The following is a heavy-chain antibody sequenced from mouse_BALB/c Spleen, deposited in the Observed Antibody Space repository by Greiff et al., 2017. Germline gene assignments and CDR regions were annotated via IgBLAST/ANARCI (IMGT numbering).Heavy chain of an antibody. J-gene: IGHJ4*01. CDR3: ARLSPGGYYAMDY. V-gene: IGHV1-82*01. Sequence: LVEPGASVKISCKASGYAFSSSWMNWVKQRPGQGLEWIGRIYPGDGDTNYNGKFKGKATLTADKSSSTAYMQLSSLTSVDSAVYFCARLSPGGYYAMDYWGQGTSVTVSS. CDR2: IYPGDGDT. CDR1: GYAFSSSW.